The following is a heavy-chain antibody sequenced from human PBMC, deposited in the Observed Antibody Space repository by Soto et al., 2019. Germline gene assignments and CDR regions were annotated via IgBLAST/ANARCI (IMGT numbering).Heavy chain of an antibody. CDR3: TTDTGPITEINQGVDY. V-gene: IGHV3-15*01. CDR2: IKSKTDGGTT. Sequence: EVQLVESGGGLVKPGGSLRLSCAASGFTFSNAWMSWVRQAPGKGLEWVGRIKSKTDGGTTDYAAPVKGRFTISRDDSKNTLYLQMNSLKTEDTAVYYCTTDTGPITEINQGVDYWGQGTLVTVSS. D-gene: IGHD3-16*01. J-gene: IGHJ4*02. CDR1: GFTFSNAW.